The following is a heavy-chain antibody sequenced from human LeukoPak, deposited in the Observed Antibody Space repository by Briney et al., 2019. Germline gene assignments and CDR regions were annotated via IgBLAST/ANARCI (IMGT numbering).Heavy chain of an antibody. J-gene: IGHJ4*02. D-gene: IGHD3-22*01. CDR1: GFAFSTYT. V-gene: IGHV3-21*06. CDR3: LRGDSRDF. CDR2: INSGGSTT. Sequence: GGSLRLSCAACGFAFSTYTMNWARQAPGKGLQWVASINSGGSTTHYADSVKGRFTISRDNAQDVLYLQMNGLRADDAAVYYCLRGDSRDFWGQGTLVTVSS.